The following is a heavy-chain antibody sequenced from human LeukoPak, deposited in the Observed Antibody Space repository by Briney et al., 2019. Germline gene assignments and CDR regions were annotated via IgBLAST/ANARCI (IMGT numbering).Heavy chain of an antibody. V-gene: IGHV3-30-3*01. Sequence: GGSLRLSWAASGFTFSSYAMHWVRQAPGKGLEWVAVISYDGSNKYYADSVKGRFTISRDNSKNTLYLQMNSLRAEDTAVYYCARGRSTGPTTRFDPWGQGTLVTVSS. J-gene: IGHJ5*02. D-gene: IGHD1-14*01. CDR1: GFTFSSYA. CDR2: ISYDGSNK. CDR3: ARGRSTGPTTRFDP.